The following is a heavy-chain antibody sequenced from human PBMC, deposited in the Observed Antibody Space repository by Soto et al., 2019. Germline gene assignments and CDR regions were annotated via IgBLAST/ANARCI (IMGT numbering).Heavy chain of an antibody. CDR2: IYYSGST. D-gene: IGHD5-12*01. CDR1: GGSISSYY. Sequence: SETLSLTCTVSGGSISSYYWSWIRQPPGKELEWIGYIYYSGSTNYNPSLKSRVTISVDTSKNQFSLKLSSVTAADTAVYYCAREGYSGHYMGRPFDYWGQGTLVTVSS. V-gene: IGHV4-59*01. J-gene: IGHJ4*02. CDR3: AREGYSGHYMGRPFDY.